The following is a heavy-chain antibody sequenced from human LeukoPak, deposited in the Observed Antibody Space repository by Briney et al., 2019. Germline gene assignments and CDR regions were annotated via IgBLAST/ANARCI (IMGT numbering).Heavy chain of an antibody. J-gene: IGHJ3*02. CDR1: GYTFTDHY. D-gene: IGHD5-24*01. V-gene: IGHV1-2*02. Sequence: ASPKLSCKASGYTFTDHYLPRVRQAPGQGLKWMKWINPNSGGPNSAQNHPPRVTMTRDTSISTAYMELSRLRSDDTAVYYCANDVEMATTDAFDIWGQGTMVTVSS. CDR3: ANDVEMATTDAFDI. CDR2: INPNSGGP.